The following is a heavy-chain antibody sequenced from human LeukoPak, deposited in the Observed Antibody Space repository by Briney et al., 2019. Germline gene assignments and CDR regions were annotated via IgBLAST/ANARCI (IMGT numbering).Heavy chain of an antibody. Sequence: ASVKVSCKVSGYTLTELSMHWVRQAPGKGLEWMGGFDPEDGETIYAQKFQGRVTMTEDTSTDTAYMELSSLRSEDTAVYYCATSIVVVPAARNDAFDIWGQGTMVTVSS. CDR1: GYTLTELS. J-gene: IGHJ3*02. D-gene: IGHD2-2*01. V-gene: IGHV1-24*01. CDR2: FDPEDGET. CDR3: ATSIVVVPAARNDAFDI.